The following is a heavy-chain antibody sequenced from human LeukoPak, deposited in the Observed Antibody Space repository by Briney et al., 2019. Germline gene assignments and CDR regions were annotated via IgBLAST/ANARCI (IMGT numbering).Heavy chain of an antibody. J-gene: IGHJ4*02. CDR1: GFTFDDYA. CDR2: ISWNGDSI. Sequence: PGGSLRLSCAASGFTFDDYAMDWVRQAPGKGLEWVSHISWNGDSIGYADSVKGRFTISRDNAKSSLYLQMNSLRPEDTASYYCAKTYYHNRGYYFDYWGQGTLVTVSS. V-gene: IGHV3-9*01. CDR3: AKTYYHNRGYYFDY. D-gene: IGHD3-22*01.